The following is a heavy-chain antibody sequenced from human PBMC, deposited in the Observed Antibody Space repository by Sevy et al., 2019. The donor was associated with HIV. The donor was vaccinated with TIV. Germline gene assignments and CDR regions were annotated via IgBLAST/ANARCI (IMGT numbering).Heavy chain of an antibody. CDR2: FYDSGST. CDR1: GYSISSGYY. V-gene: IGHV4-38-2*01. Sequence: SETLSLTCAVSGYSISSGYYWGWIRQPPGKGLEWIGSFYDSGSTYYNPSLKSRVTISVDTSKNQFSLKLSSVTAADTAVYYCARHQPDGLSTLFLDYWGQGTLVTVSS. CDR3: ARHQPDGLSTLFLDY. J-gene: IGHJ4*02.